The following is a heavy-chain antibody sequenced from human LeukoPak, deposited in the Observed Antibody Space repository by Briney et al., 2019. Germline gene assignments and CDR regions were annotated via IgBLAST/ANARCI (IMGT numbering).Heavy chain of an antibody. CDR2: ISSSSAI. Sequence: GGSLRLSCAASGFTFNTYTMNWVRQAPGKGLEWVSSISSSSAIYYADPLKGRFTISRDNAKDSLYLQMNNLRAEDTAVYYCARPAVAMASTDALDVWGQGTLVTVSS. D-gene: IGHD5-24*01. CDR1: GFTFNTYT. CDR3: ARPAVAMASTDALDV. J-gene: IGHJ3*01. V-gene: IGHV3-69-1*01.